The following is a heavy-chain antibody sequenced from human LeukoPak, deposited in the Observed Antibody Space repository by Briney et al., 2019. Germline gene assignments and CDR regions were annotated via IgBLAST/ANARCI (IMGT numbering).Heavy chain of an antibody. Sequence: KPSETLSLTCIVYGMSLTDFQWGWIRQSPGKGLEWIGEINASGRTNYNPSLKTSVFISRDTSKRQFSPNLTPVTAADTALYYCARGDWGGYFDYWGQGIQVTVSS. CDR2: INASGRT. D-gene: IGHD3-16*01. V-gene: IGHV4-34*01. J-gene: IGHJ4*02. CDR3: ARGDWGGYFDY. CDR1: GMSLTDFQ.